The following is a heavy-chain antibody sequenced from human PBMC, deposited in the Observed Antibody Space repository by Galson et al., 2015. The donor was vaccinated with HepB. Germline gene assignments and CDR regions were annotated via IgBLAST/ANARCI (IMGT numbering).Heavy chain of an antibody. CDR1: GYTFTSYA. J-gene: IGHJ5*02. V-gene: IGHV1-3*01. CDR3: AREPTFSGGYYDWFDP. Sequence: SVKVSCKASGYTFTSYAMHWVRQAPGQRLEWMGWINAGNGNTKYSQKFQGRVTITRDTSASTAYMELSSLRSEDTAVYYCAREPTFSGGYYDWFDPWGQGTLVTVSS. CDR2: INAGNGNT. D-gene: IGHD1-26*01.